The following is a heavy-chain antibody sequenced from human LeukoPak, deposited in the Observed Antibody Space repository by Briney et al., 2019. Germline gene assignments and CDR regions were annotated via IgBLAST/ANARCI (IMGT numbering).Heavy chain of an antibody. CDR1: GFTFSSYA. CDR2: ISGSGGST. Sequence: GGSLRLSCAASGFTFSSYAMSWVRQAPGKGLEWVSAISGSGGSTYYADSVKGRFTISRDNSKNTLYLQMNSLRAEDTAVYYCAKTPYYESSGYYSHYFDYWGQGTLVTVSS. J-gene: IGHJ4*02. D-gene: IGHD3-22*01. V-gene: IGHV3-23*01. CDR3: AKTPYYESSGYYSHYFDY.